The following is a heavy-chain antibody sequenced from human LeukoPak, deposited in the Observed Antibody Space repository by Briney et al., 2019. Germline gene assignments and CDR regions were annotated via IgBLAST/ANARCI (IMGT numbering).Heavy chain of an antibody. CDR2: ISGSGGST. J-gene: IGHJ4*02. CDR1: GFTFSSYA. Sequence: GGSLRLSCAASGFTFSSYAMSWVRQAPGKGLEWVSAISGSGGSTYYADSVKGRFTISRDNSKNTLYLQVNSLRAEDTAVYYCAKGSDLLYGYFDYWGQGTLVTVSS. D-gene: IGHD3-10*01. CDR3: AKGSDLLYGYFDY. V-gene: IGHV3-23*01.